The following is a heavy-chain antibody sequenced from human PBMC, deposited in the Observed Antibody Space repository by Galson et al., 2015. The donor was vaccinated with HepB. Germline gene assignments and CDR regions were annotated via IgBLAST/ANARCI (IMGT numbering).Heavy chain of an antibody. D-gene: IGHD6-19*01. CDR1: GFTFSGSA. V-gene: IGHV3-73*01. CDR2: IRSKASSHAT. J-gene: IGHJ4*02. Sequence: SLRLSCAASGFTFSGSAIHWVRQASGKGLEWVGRIRSKASSHATAYTASLKGRFTISRDDSKNTAYLHMNSLKTEDTAVYYCARLGYLSGYSSLWGQGTLVTVSP. CDR3: ARLGYLSGYSSL.